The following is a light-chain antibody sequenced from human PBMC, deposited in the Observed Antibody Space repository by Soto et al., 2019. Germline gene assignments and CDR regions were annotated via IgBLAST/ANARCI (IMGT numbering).Light chain of an antibody. CDR2: EVY. CDR1: TTDVGGNDL. V-gene: IGLV2-14*01. Sequence: QSVLTQPASVSGSPGQSITISCIGTTTDVGGNDLVSWSQHHPGKAPKMFFFEVYNRPSGISDRFSGSKSGDTASLTISGLQAEDEADDYCISYIPSTTTHWVFGGGTKVTVL. J-gene: IGLJ3*02. CDR3: ISYIPSTTTHWV.